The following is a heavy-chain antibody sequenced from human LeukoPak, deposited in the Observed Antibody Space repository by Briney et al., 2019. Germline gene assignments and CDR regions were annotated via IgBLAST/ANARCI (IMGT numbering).Heavy chain of an antibody. V-gene: IGHV4-39*01. CDR1: GGSISSSSYY. J-gene: IGHJ5*02. CDR3: ARRTRPDYGDYSWFDP. CDR2: IYYSGST. D-gene: IGHD4-17*01. Sequence: SETLSLTCTVSGGSISSSSYYWGWIRQPPGKGLEWIGSIYYSGSTYYNPSLKSRVTISVDTSKNQFSLKLSSVTAADTAVYYCARRTRPDYGDYSWFDPWGQGTLVTVSS.